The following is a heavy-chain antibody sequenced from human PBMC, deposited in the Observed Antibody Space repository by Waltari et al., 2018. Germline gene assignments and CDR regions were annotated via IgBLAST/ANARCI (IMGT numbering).Heavy chain of an antibody. CDR1: GGSISRGSYY. V-gene: IGHV4-61*09. CDR3: ARAGTTSDY. J-gene: IGHJ4*02. CDR2: IYTSGST. D-gene: IGHD1-7*01. Sequence: QVQLQESGPGLVKPSQTLSLTCTVSGGSISRGSYYWSWIRQPAGKGLEWIGYIYTSGSTNYNPSLKSRVTISVDTSKNQFSLKLSSVTAADTAVYYCARAGTTSDYWGQGTLVTVSS.